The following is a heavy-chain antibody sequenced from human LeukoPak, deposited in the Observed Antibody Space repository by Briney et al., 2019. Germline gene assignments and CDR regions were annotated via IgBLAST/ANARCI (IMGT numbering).Heavy chain of an antibody. CDR3: AKALYSGRDYMDV. CDR2: ISGSGGST. Sequence: GGSRRLSCAASGFTFSSYGMSWVRQAPGKGLEWVSAISGSGGSTYYADSVKGRFTISRDNSKNTLYLQMNSLRAEDTAVYYCAKALYSGRDYMDVWGKGTTVTISS. CDR1: GFTFSSYG. V-gene: IGHV3-23*01. D-gene: IGHD1-26*01. J-gene: IGHJ6*03.